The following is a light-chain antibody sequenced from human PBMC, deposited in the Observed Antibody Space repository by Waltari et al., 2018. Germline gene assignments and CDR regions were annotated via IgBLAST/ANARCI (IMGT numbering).Light chain of an antibody. CDR2: AAS. V-gene: IGKV1-39*01. CDR1: QNITRY. CDR3: QQTHGIPWT. J-gene: IGKJ1*01. Sequence: DIQVTQSPSSLSASVGDKVSIPCRASQNITRYLCWYQKRPGKAPNLLIYAASTLQSGVPSRFTGSGSGTDFTLTISLLEPEDFATYYCQQTHGIPWTFGQGTKVEIK.